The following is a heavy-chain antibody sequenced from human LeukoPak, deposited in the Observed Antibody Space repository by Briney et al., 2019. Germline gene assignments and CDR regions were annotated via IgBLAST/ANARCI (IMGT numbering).Heavy chain of an antibody. D-gene: IGHD2-8*01. V-gene: IGHV4-59*01. CDR3: ARDRNGSMVV. CDR2: IYYSEST. Sequence: PSETLSLTCTVSGGSICSFYWSWIPPPPGKGLEWIGYIYYSESTNYNPSPKSRATISVDTSKSQVSLKLSSVTAADTAVYYSARDRNGSMVVWGQRTTVSVSS. CDR1: GGSICSFY. J-gene: IGHJ6*02.